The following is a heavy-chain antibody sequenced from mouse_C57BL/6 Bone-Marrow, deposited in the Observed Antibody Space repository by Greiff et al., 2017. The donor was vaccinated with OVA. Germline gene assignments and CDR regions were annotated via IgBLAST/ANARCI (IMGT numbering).Heavy chain of an antibody. D-gene: IGHD2-4*01. CDR3: ARWGIYYDYGFDY. J-gene: IGHJ2*01. Sequence: VQGVESGPELVKPGASVKISCKASGYAFSSSWMNWVKQRPGKGLEWIGRIYPGDGDTNYNGKFKGKATLTADKSSSTAYMQLSSLTSEDSAVYFCARWGIYYDYGFDYGGQGTTLTVSS. V-gene: IGHV1-82*01. CDR1: GYAFSSSW. CDR2: IYPGDGDT.